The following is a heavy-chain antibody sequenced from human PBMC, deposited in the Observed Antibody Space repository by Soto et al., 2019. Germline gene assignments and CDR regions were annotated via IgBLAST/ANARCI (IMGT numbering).Heavy chain of an antibody. CDR1: GYTFTSYG. V-gene: IGHV1-18*01. CDR2: ISAYNGNT. Sequence: QVQLVQSGAEVKKPGASVKVSCKASGYTFTSYGISWVRQASGQGLEWMGWISAYNGNTNYAQKLQGRVTMTTDTSTRTAYMGLRSLRSDDTAVYYCARPDYYDSSGYHGDAFDIWGQGTMVTVSS. D-gene: IGHD3-22*01. J-gene: IGHJ3*02. CDR3: ARPDYYDSSGYHGDAFDI.